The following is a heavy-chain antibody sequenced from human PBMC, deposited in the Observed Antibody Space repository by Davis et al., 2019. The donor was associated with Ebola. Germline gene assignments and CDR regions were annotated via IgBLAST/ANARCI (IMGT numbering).Heavy chain of an antibody. CDR1: GYSFTSYW. CDR3: ARHMSLRDYFDY. D-gene: IGHD3-10*02. CDR2: ISPGDSDT. J-gene: IGHJ4*02. V-gene: IGHV5-51*01. Sequence: GESLKISCKGSGYSFTSYWIGWVRQLPGKGLEWMVIISPGDSDTRYSPSFQGQVTISADNPISTAYLQWSSLKASDTAMYYCARHMSLRDYFDYWGQGTLVTVSS.